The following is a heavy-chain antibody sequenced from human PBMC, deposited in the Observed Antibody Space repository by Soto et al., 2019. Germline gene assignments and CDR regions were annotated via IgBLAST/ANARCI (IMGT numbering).Heavy chain of an antibody. V-gene: IGHV3-11*06. J-gene: IGHJ4*02. D-gene: IGHD2-21*01. CDR1: GFSLSDFY. CDR3: VRGGGGGQFDY. Sequence: GGSLRLSCAASGFSLSDFYMSWIRQAPGKGLEWVSYISINSNYREYADSVKGRHTVSRDNAKNSLYLQMNSLRGEDTAVYYCVRGGGGGQFDYWGQGTLVTVSS. CDR2: ISINSNYR.